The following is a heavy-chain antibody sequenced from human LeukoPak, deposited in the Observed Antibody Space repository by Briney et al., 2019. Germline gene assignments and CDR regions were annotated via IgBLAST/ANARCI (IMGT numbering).Heavy chain of an antibody. CDR2: IYYSGST. D-gene: IGHD1-26*01. V-gene: IGHV4-39*01. CDR1: GGSISSSSYY. Sequence: SGTLSLTCTVPGGSISSSSYYWGWIRQPPGKGLEWIGSIYYSGSTYYNPSLKSRVTISVDTSKNQFSLKLSSVTAADTAVYYCARLVGATIPDYWGQGTLVTVSS. J-gene: IGHJ4*02. CDR3: ARLVGATIPDY.